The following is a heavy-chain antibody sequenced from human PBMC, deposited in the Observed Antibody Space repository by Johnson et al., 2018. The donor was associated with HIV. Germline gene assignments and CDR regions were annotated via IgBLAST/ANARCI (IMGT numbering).Heavy chain of an antibody. J-gene: IGHJ3*01. CDR3: VTDFVTGFDFHSPGNAFNL. V-gene: IGHV3-15*05. Sequence: VQLVESGGGLVQPGGSLRLSCAASGFTFSNAWMSWVRQAPGKGLEWVGRIKSKTDGGTTDYAAPVKGRFTISRDDSKNMLYLQMNSLRGEDTALYYCVTDFVTGFDFHSPGNAFNLWGQGTLVSVSS. CDR1: GFTFSNAW. D-gene: IGHD3-9*01. CDR2: IKSKTDGGTT.